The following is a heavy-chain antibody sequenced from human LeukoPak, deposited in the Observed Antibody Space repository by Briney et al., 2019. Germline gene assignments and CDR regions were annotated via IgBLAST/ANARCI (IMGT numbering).Heavy chain of an antibody. CDR2: INHSGST. CDR3: ARGAIAVAGPTWYNWFDP. V-gene: IGHV4-34*01. J-gene: IGHJ5*02. D-gene: IGHD6-19*01. Sequence: GSLRLSCVASGFTFSSYWMRWVRQAPGKGLEWIGEINHSGSTNYNPSLKSRVTISVDTSKNQFSLKLSSVTAADTAVYYCARGAIAVAGPTWYNWFDPWGQGTLVTVSS. CDR1: GFTFSSYW.